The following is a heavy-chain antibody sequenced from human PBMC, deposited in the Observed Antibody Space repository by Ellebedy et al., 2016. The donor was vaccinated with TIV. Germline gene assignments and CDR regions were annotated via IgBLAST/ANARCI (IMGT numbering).Heavy chain of an antibody. Sequence: AASVKVSCKASGYTFTGYYMHWVRQAPGQGLEWMGWINPNSGGTNYAQKFQGWVTMTRDTSISTAYMELSRLRSDDTAVYYCARPRDSSGPPYWYFDLWGRGTLVTVSS. V-gene: IGHV1-2*04. CDR3: ARPRDSSGPPYWYFDL. CDR1: GYTFTGYY. D-gene: IGHD3-22*01. CDR2: INPNSGGT. J-gene: IGHJ2*01.